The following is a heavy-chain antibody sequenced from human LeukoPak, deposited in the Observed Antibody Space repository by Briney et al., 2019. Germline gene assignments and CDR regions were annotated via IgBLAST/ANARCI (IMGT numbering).Heavy chain of an antibody. CDR3: ARPHDYSNYYFDY. Sequence: GESLKISCKGSGYSFTSYWIGWARQMPGKGLEWMGIIYPGDSDTRYSPSFQGQVTISADKSISTAYLQWSSLKASDTAMYYCARPHDYSNYYFDYWGQGTLVTVSS. D-gene: IGHD4-11*01. V-gene: IGHV5-51*01. CDR2: IYPGDSDT. CDR1: GYSFTSYW. J-gene: IGHJ4*02.